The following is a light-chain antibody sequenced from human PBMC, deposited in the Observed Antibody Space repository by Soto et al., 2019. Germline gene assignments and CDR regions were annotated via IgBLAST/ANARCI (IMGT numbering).Light chain of an antibody. J-gene: IGLJ2*01. CDR2: GNT. V-gene: IGLV1-40*01. CDR3: LSFDSSLSVV. CDR1: SSNIGAGYD. Sequence: QLVLTQPPSVSGAPGQRVTISCTGSSSNIGAGYDVHWYQQLPGRAPNVLTYGNTNRPSGVPDRFSGSKSGTSASLAITGLQAEDEADYYCLSFDSSLSVVFGGGTKLTVL.